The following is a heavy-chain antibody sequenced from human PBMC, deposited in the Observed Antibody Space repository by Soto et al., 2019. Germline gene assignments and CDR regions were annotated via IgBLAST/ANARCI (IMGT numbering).Heavy chain of an antibody. CDR3: ARGLGTVAGTGWFDP. D-gene: IGHD6-19*01. CDR1: GFTFSSYA. V-gene: IGHV3-30-3*01. Sequence: QVQLVESGGGVVQPGRSLRLSCAASGFTFSSYAIHWVRQAPGKGLEWVAVISYDGSNKYYADSVKGRFTISRDNSKNTLHLQMNSLRTEDTAVYFCARGLGTVAGTGWFDPWGRGTLVTVSS. J-gene: IGHJ5*02. CDR2: ISYDGSNK.